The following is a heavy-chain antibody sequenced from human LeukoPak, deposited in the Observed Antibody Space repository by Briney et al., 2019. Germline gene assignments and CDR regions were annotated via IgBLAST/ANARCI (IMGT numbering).Heavy chain of an antibody. CDR1: GFTFSSYA. CDR2: ISGSGGST. D-gene: IGHD2-15*01. J-gene: IGHJ4*02. Sequence: PGGSLRLSCAASGFTFSSYAMSWVRQAPGKGLEWVSAISGSGGSTYYADSVKGRFTISRDNSKITLYLQMNSLRAEDTAVYYCAKDFEGGSIVRPQSYYFDYWGQGTLVTVSS. V-gene: IGHV3-23*01. CDR3: AKDFEGGSIVRPQSYYFDY.